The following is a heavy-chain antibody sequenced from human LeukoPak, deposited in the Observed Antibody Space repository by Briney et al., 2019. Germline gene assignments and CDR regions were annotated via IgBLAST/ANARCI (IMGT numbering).Heavy chain of an antibody. V-gene: IGHV3-53*01. CDR3: ARYSGYYGVNIYFFVY. CDR1: GFIVSNHY. Sequence: GGSLRLACAASGFIVSNHYMGWVRQAGGKGRDWVSVMYRSGNINYADSGEGRLTISRDNSKNTLYLQMNSVRAEDTAVYYCARYSGYYGVNIYFFVYWGQGTLVSVSS. J-gene: IGHJ4*02. CDR2: MYRSGNI. D-gene: IGHD4-17*01.